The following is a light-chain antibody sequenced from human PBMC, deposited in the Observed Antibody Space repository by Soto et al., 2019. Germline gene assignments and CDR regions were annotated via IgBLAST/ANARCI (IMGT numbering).Light chain of an antibody. CDR1: QSVSAN. V-gene: IGKV3-15*01. J-gene: IGKJ4*01. CDR2: GAS. Sequence: EIVMTQSPGTLSVSPGERVTLSCRASQSVSANLAWYQQKPGQAPRLLIYGASTRATGIPARFSGSGSGTEFTLTISSLQSEDFAVYYCQQYNNWLFTFGGGTRVEIK. CDR3: QQYNNWLFT.